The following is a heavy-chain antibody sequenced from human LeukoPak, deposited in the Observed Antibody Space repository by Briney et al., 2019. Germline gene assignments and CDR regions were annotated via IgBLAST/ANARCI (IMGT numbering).Heavy chain of an antibody. Sequence: PGGSLRLSCVASGFSFSYHGMNWVRLAPGKGLEWVAVISSGGSYKYYADSVKGRFTISRDNSKNTLYLQMNSLIPEDTAVYYCARQYISGQWYFDYWGQGTLVTVSS. CDR3: ARQYISGQWYFDY. J-gene: IGHJ4*02. D-gene: IGHD5-18*01. V-gene: IGHV3-30*03. CDR2: ISSGGSYK. CDR1: GFSFSYHG.